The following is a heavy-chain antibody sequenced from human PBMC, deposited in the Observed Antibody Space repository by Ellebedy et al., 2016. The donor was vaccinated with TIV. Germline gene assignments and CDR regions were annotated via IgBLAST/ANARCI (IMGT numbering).Heavy chain of an antibody. J-gene: IGHJ4*02. D-gene: IGHD1-1*01. V-gene: IGHV3-7*01. CDR3: ARNDGPGTSDY. CDR1: GFIFSNYW. CDR2: INEHGSEK. Sequence: GGSLRLXCAASGFIFSNYWMSWARQAPGKGLEWVANINEHGSEKFYVDSVKGRFTISRDNAKNSLFLQIDSLTAEDTAVYFCARNDGPGTSDYWGQGTLVSVSS.